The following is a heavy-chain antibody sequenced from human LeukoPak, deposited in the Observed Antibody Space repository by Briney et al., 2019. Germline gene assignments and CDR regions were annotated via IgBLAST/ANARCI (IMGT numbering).Heavy chain of an antibody. Sequence: PSETLSLTCTVSGGSISTYYWNWIRQPPGKGVEWIGYIYHSGSTNYNPSLQSRVTISVGTSKNQFSLNLNSVTAADTAVYYCARGGAARLHFQNWGQGTLVTVSS. CDR1: GGSISTYY. CDR3: ARGGAARLHFQN. V-gene: IGHV4-59*01. D-gene: IGHD6-6*01. J-gene: IGHJ1*01. CDR2: IYHSGST.